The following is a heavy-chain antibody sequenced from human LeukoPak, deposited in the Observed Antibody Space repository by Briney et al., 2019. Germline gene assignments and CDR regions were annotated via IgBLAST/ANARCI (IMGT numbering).Heavy chain of an antibody. V-gene: IGHV3-23*01. J-gene: IGHJ4*02. CDR3: ARGIAAAGPVYFDY. Sequence: GGSLRLSCAASGFIFSTYGMNWVRQAPGKGLEWVSAITGGGGSTYYADSVKGRFTISKDNAKNSLYLQMNSLRAEDTAVYYCARGIAAAGPVYFDYWGQGTLVTVSS. CDR2: ITGGGGST. D-gene: IGHD6-13*01. CDR1: GFIFSTYG.